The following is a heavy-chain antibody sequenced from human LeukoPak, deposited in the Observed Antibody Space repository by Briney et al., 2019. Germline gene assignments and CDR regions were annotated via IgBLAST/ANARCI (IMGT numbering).Heavy chain of an antibody. V-gene: IGHV4-4*07. CDR2: IYTSGNT. D-gene: IGHD3-9*01. CDR3: ARDYDKGFDS. CDR1: SGSISSYY. Sequence: SETLSLTCTVSSGSISSYYWSWIRQPAGKGLGWIGRIYTSGNTNYNPSLKSRITMSLDTSKNQFSLKLSSVTAADTAVYYCARDYDKGFDSWGQGALVTVSS. J-gene: IGHJ4*02.